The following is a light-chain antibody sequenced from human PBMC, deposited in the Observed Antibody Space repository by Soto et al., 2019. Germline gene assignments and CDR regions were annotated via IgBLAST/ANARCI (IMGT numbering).Light chain of an antibody. CDR1: SSNIGAGYD. V-gene: IGLV1-40*01. CDR3: QYYDSSLSGWV. J-gene: IGLJ3*02. CDR2: GNS. Sequence: SVLTQPPSVSGAPGQRVTISCTGSSSNIGAGYDVHWYQQLPGTAPKLLIYGNSNRPSGVPDRFSGSKSGTSASLAITGLQAEDEADYYCQYYDSSLSGWVFGGGTKLTVL.